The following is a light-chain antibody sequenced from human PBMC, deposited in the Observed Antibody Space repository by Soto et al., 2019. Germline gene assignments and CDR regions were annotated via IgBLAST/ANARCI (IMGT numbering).Light chain of an antibody. J-gene: IGLJ1*01. CDR2: EGS. V-gene: IGLV2-23*01. Sequence: HSLPIICTGTSSDVGSSHLISWYQQHPGKDTKLIIYEGSRRPSGVYGRFSGSKSGNTASLKISGLQAEDEADYYCCSFAGSSTFYVFGTGTKVTVL. CDR1: SSDVGSSHL. CDR3: CSFAGSSTFYV.